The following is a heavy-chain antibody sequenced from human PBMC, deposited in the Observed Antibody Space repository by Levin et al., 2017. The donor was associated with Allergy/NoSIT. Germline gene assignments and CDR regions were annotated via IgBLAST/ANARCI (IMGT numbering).Heavy chain of an antibody. J-gene: IGHJ5*02. CDR1: GFPFSPFG. D-gene: IGHD2-2*03. V-gene: IGHV3-30*18. CDR2: ISSDESYK. CDR3: AKGPMDT. Sequence: GGSLRLSCATSGFPFSPFGLVWVRQAPGKGLEWVALISSDESYKYYADSVKGRFTISRDNSKSTLYLQMGSLIPEDTGVYYCAKGPMDTWGQGTLVTVSS.